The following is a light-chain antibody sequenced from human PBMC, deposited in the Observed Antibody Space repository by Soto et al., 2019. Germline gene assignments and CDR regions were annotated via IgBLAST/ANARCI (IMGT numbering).Light chain of an antibody. Sequence: EIVMTQSPATLSVSPGERATLSCRASQSVSSNLAWYQQKHGQAPRLLIYGASTWATGIPARFSGSGSGTEFTLTISSLQSEDFAVYYCQQYNNWPRTFGQGTKVEI. CDR3: QQYNNWPRT. J-gene: IGKJ1*01. CDR2: GAS. CDR1: QSVSSN. V-gene: IGKV3-15*01.